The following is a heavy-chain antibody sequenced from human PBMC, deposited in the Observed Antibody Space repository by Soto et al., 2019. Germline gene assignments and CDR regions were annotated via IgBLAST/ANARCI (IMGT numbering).Heavy chain of an antibody. V-gene: IGHV3-30*03. CDR2: ISYDGKQT. J-gene: IGHJ2*01. D-gene: IGHD3-16*01. CDR3: ARDGWGSNWYFDL. Sequence: GGSLRLSCGAPGVTFKDYGMHWVRQAPGKGLEWVAVISYDGKQTYYADSVKGRFTISKDKSKRTLFLQMNSLRVDDTAVYYCARDGWGSNWYFDLWGRGTLVTV. CDR1: GVTFKDYG.